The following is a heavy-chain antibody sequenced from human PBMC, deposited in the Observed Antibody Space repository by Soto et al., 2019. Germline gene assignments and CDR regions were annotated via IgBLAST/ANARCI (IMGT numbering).Heavy chain of an antibody. Sequence: QVQLVQSGAEVKKPGSSVKVSCKASGDTFSTYTITWMRQAPGQGLEWMGGIIPRSATSNYAQKFQGRVTITPYESSNTASMELRSRISEDTAVYYCAREGLVLVPTTVHSDYYYNAMAVWGQGTTVTVS. V-gene: IGHV1-69*05. D-gene: IGHD2-2*01. CDR3: AREGLVLVPTTVHSDYYYNAMAV. CDR2: IIPRSATS. CDR1: GDTFSTYT. J-gene: IGHJ6*02.